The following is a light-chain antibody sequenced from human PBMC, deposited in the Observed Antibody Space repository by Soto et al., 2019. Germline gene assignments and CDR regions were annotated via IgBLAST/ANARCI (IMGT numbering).Light chain of an antibody. CDR2: EVN. CDR3: QVWDGTSDQYV. CDR1: SSDVGGYNY. J-gene: IGLJ1*01. Sequence: QSVLTQPPSASGSPGQSVAISCTGTSSDVGGYNYVSWYQQHPGKAPKLMIYEVNKRPSGVPDRFSGSNSGNTATLTINRVEAGDEADYYCQVWDGTSDQYVFGTGTKVTVL. V-gene: IGLV2-8*01.